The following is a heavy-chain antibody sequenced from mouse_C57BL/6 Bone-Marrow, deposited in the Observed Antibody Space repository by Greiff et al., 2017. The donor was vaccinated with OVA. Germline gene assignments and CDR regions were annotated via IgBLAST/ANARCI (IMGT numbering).Heavy chain of an antibody. J-gene: IGHJ2*01. Sequence: QAQLKQSGAELARPGASVKMSCKASGYTFTSYTMHWVKQRPGQGLEWIGYINPSSGYTKYNQKFKDKATLTADKSSSTAYMQLSSLTSEDSAVYYCARADPHSNHFDYWGQGTTLTVSS. CDR1: GYTFTSYT. CDR3: ARADPHSNHFDY. CDR2: INPSSGYT. D-gene: IGHD2-5*01. V-gene: IGHV1-4*01.